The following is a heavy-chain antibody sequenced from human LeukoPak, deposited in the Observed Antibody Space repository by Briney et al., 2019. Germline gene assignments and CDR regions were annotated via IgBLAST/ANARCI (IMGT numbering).Heavy chain of an antibody. CDR2: ISGSGGST. CDR1: GFTFSSYA. J-gene: IGHJ5*02. Sequence: GSLRLSCAASGFTFSSYAMGWVGQAPGKGLEWVSAISGSGGSTYYADSVKGRFTISRDNSKNTLYLQMNSLRAEDTAVYYCAKEEDIVVVPAARFDPWGQGTLVTVSS. D-gene: IGHD2-2*01. CDR3: AKEEDIVVVPAARFDP. V-gene: IGHV3-23*01.